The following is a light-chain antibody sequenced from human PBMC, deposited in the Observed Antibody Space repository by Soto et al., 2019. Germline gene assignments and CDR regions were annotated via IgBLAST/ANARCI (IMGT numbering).Light chain of an antibody. J-gene: IGLJ2*01. CDR1: TGAVTSGPY. Sequence: QAVVTQEPSLTVSPGGTVTLTCASSTGAVTSGPYAYWFQQKPGQAPRTLIYDTNNKHSWTPARFSGSLLGGKAALTLSGPQPGGEPEYACPLSSRGTVVLGGGTQLTVL. CDR3: PLSSRGTVV. V-gene: IGLV7-46*01. CDR2: DTN.